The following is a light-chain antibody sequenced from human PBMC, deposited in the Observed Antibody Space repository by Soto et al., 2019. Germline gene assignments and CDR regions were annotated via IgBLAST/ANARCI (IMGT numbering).Light chain of an antibody. J-gene: IGLJ1*01. CDR3: SSYTSSSTLFV. V-gene: IGLV2-14*03. CDR1: SSDVGGFNY. Sequence: QSALTQPASVSGSPGQSIAISCTGTSSDVGGFNYVSWYQQHPGKAPKLLIYGVTSRPSGVSDRFSGSKSANTASLTISGLQAEDEADYYCSSYTSSSTLFVFGTGTKVTVL. CDR2: GVT.